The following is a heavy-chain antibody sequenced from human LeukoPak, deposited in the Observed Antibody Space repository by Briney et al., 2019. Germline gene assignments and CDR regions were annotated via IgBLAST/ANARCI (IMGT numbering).Heavy chain of an antibody. CDR3: AREGNSNNLDY. D-gene: IGHD6-13*01. CDR1: GGSISSYY. V-gene: IGHV4-59*12. CDR2: IYHSGST. Sequence: PSETLSLTCTVSGGSISSYYWSWIRQPPGKGLEWIGYIYHSGSTYYNPSLKSRVTIPVDRSKNQFSLKLSSVTAADTAVYYCAREGNSNNLDYWGQGTLVTVSS. J-gene: IGHJ4*02.